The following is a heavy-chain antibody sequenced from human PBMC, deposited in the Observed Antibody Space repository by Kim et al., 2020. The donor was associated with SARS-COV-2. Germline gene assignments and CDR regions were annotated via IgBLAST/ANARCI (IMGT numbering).Heavy chain of an antibody. CDR3: AKYVSSSATYLRVDY. CDR2: ISGGGATT. D-gene: IGHD1-26*01. V-gene: IGHV3-23*01. J-gene: IGHJ4*02. Sequence: GGSLRLSCAASGFTFSSHAMAWVRQAPGKGLEWVSVISGGGATTYYADSVKGRFTISRDSSRSTLFLQMNSLRVDDTAVYYCAKYVSSSATYLRVDYWGQGTLVTVSS. CDR1: GFTFSSHA.